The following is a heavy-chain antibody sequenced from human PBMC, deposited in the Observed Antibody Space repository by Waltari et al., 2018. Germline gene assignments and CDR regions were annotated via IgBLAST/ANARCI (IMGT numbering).Heavy chain of an antibody. J-gene: IGHJ6*02. CDR1: GGSFSGYY. V-gene: IGHV4-34*01. D-gene: IGHD6-19*01. Sequence: QVQLQQWGAGLLKPSETLSLTCAVYGGSFSGYYWSWIRQPPGKGLEWIGEINHSGSTNYNPSLKGRVTISVDTSKNQFSLKLSSVTAADTAVYYCARGRRQDRWDSSGFSYYYYGMDVWGQGTTVTVSS. CDR3: ARGRRQDRWDSSGFSYYYYGMDV. CDR2: INHSGST.